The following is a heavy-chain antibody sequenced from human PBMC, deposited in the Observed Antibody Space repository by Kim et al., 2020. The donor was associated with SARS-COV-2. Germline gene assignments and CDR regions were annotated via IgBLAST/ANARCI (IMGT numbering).Heavy chain of an antibody. CDR3: AKTAPDGTTWYGGNDY. V-gene: IGHV3-23*01. J-gene: IGHJ4*02. Sequence: GKGRFTISRDSSKNTLYLQMNSLRVEDTAVYYCAKTAPDGTTWYGGNDYWGQGTLVTVSS. D-gene: IGHD6-13*01.